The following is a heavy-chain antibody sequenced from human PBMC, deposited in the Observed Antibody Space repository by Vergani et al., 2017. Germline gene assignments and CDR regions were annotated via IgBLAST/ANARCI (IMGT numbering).Heavy chain of an antibody. V-gene: IGHV1-3*01. Sequence: QVQLVQSGAEVKKPGASVKVSCKASGYTFTSYAMHWVRQAPGQRLEWMGWINAGNGNTKYSQKFQGRVTITRDTSASTAYMELSSLRSEDTAVYYCARDIVVVPAAFDLSNTYYYYGMDVWGQGTTVTVSS. CDR2: INAGNGNT. D-gene: IGHD2-2*01. J-gene: IGHJ6*02. CDR1: GYTFTSYA. CDR3: ARDIVVVPAAFDLSNTYYYYGMDV.